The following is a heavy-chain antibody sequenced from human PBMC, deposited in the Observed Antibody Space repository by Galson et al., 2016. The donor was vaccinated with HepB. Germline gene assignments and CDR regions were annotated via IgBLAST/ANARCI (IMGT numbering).Heavy chain of an antibody. CDR3: ATTDRLIDYSNPSWFDP. V-gene: IGHV5-10-1*01. CDR2: IDPTDSYT. D-gene: IGHD4-11*01. Sequence: QSGAEVKKPGESLRISCKGSGYSFTSFRISWVRQMPGKGLEWMGRIDPTDSYTEYSPSFQGHVTISADKSISTAYLQWSSLKASDTAMYYCATTDRLIDYSNPSWFDPWGQGTLVTVSS. CDR1: GYSFTSFR. J-gene: IGHJ5*02.